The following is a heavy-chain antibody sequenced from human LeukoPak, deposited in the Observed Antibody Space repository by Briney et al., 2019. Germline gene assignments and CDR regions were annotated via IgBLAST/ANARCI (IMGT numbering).Heavy chain of an antibody. CDR2: ISSSGSTI. D-gene: IGHD3-10*02. CDR1: GFTFSSYE. V-gene: IGHV3-48*03. CDR3: AELGITMIGGV. J-gene: IGHJ6*04. Sequence: GGSLRLSCAASGFTFSSYEMNWIRQAPGKGLEWVSYISSSGSTIYYADSVKGRFTISRDNAKDSLYLQMNSLRAEDTAVYYCAELGITMIGGVWGKGTTVTISS.